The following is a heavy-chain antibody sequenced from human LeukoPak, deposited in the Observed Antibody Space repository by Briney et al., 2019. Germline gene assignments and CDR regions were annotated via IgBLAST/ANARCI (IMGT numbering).Heavy chain of an antibody. CDR2: INNGGDRR. J-gene: IGHJ4*02. V-gene: IGHV3-23*01. CDR3: ARGWYNFDY. CDR1: GFIFSNYA. D-gene: IGHD6-19*01. Sequence: VGSLRLSCAASGFIFSNYAMSCVRQAPGGGGEWVSGINNGGDRRFYADSVKGRFTISRDNSKNTLYLQMNSLRAEDTAVYYCARGWYNFDYWGQGTRVTVSS.